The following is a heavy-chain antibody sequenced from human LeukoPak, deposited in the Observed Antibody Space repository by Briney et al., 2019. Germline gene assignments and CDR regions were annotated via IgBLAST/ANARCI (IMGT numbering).Heavy chain of an antibody. V-gene: IGHV4-34*01. J-gene: IGHJ4*02. CDR1: GGSFSGYY. CDR3: ARAFWGSYRYSPNYFDY. Sequence: SETLSLTCAVYGGSFSGYYWSWIRQPPGKGLEWIGEINHSGSTNYNPSLKSRVTISVDTSKNQFSLKLSSVTAADTAVYYCARAFWGSYRYSPNYFDYWGQGTLVTVSS. CDR2: INHSGST. D-gene: IGHD3-16*02.